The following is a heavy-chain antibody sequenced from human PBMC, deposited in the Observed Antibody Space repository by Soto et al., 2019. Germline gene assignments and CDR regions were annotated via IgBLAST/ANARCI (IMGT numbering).Heavy chain of an antibody. CDR2: ISSSSSYI. CDR1: GFTFSSYS. J-gene: IGHJ4*02. Sequence: GGSLRLSCAASGFTFSSYSMNWVRQAPGKGLEWVSSISSSSSYIYYADSVKGRFTISRDNAKNSLYLQMNSLRAEDTAVYYCARALRLAVAGSQFDYWGQGTLVTVSS. D-gene: IGHD6-19*01. CDR3: ARALRLAVAGSQFDY. V-gene: IGHV3-21*01.